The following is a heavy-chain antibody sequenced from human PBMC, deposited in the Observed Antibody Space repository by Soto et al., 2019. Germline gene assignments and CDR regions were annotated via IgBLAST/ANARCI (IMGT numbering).Heavy chain of an antibody. V-gene: IGHV1-8*01. J-gene: IGHJ5*02. CDR1: GYTFTSYD. D-gene: IGHD6-13*01. CDR3: ARERSAAGTGWFEP. Sequence: QVQLVQSGAEVKKPGASVKVSCKASGYTFTSYDINSVRQATGQGLEWMGWMNTNSGNTGYAQKFQGRVTMTRNTFISTAYMELSSLRSEDTAVYYCARERSAAGTGWFEPWGQGTLVTVSS. CDR2: MNTNSGNT.